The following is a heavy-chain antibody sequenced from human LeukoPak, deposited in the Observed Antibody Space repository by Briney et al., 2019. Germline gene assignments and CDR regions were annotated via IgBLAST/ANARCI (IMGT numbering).Heavy chain of an antibody. D-gene: IGHD3-3*01. Sequence: PSETLSLTCTVSGGSISSGGYYWSWIRQPPGKGLEWIGYIYHSGSTYYNPSLKSRVTISVDRSKNQFSLKLSSVTAVDTAVYYCAREGLWSGYYEYYWGQGTLVTVSS. CDR2: IYHSGST. CDR3: AREGLWSGYYEYY. V-gene: IGHV4-30-2*01. CDR1: GGSISSGGYY. J-gene: IGHJ4*02.